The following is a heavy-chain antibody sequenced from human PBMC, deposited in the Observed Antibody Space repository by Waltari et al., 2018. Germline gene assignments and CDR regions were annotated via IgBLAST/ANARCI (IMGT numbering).Heavy chain of an antibody. Sequence: VQLVQSGAEVKKPGASVKVSCKASGYTFTSYGISWVQQAPGKGLEWMGRGDPEDGETIYAEKFQGRVTITADTSTDTAYMELSSLRSEDTAVYYCATLDTHHYWGQGTLVTVSS. D-gene: IGHD2-2*02. J-gene: IGHJ4*02. V-gene: IGHV1-69-2*01. CDR2: GDPEDGET. CDR3: ATLDTHHY. CDR1: GYTFTSYG.